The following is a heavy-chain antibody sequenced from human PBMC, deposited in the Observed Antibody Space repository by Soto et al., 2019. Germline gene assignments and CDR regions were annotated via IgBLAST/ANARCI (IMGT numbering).Heavy chain of an antibody. V-gene: IGHV3-9*01. CDR3: ANLIRPGYSSGWPNGKYYYYMDV. Sequence: GGSLRLSCAASGFTFDDYAMHWVRQAPGKGLEWVSGISWNSGSIGYADSVKGRFTISRDNAKNSLYLQMNSLRAEDTALYYCANLIRPGYSSGWPNGKYYYYMDVWGKGTTVTVSS. J-gene: IGHJ6*03. D-gene: IGHD6-19*01. CDR2: ISWNSGSI. CDR1: GFTFDDYA.